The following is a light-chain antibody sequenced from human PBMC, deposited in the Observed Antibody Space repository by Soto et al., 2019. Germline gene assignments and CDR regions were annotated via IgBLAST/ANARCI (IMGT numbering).Light chain of an antibody. Sequence: DIVMTQSPLSLPVTPGEPASISCRSSQSLLHSNGYNYVDWYLQKPGQSPQLLIYLGSNRASGVPDRFSGSGSGTDFTLKISKVEAEDVAFYYCMQGTQWPWTFGQGTKVEI. CDR2: LGS. V-gene: IGKV2-28*01. J-gene: IGKJ1*01. CDR1: QSLLHSNGYNY. CDR3: MQGTQWPWT.